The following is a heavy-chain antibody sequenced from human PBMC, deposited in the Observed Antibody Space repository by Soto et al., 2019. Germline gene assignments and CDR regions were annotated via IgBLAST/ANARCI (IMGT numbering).Heavy chain of an antibody. J-gene: IGHJ6*03. CDR3: ARHDYNLYCIDV. CDR2: IYYLGNT. V-gene: IGHV4-39*01. CDR1: GGSISSSSSY. Sequence: PSETLSLTCTVSGGSISSSSSYWDWIRQPPGKGLEWVGSIYYLGNTYYNPSLGSRVTISVDTSKNQFSLNLSSVTAADTAVYYCARHDYNLYCIDVWGKGTTVTVSS.